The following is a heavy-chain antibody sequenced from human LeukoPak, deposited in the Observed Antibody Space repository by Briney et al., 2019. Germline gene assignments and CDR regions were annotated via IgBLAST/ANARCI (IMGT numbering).Heavy chain of an antibody. D-gene: IGHD2-21*02. CDR3: ARGVVVTANFDY. V-gene: IGHV4-59*12. Sequence: SETLSLTCTVSGGSISSYYWSWIRQPPGKGLEWIGYIYYSGSTNYNPSLKSRVTISVDRSKNQFSLKLSSVTAADTAVYYCARGVVVTANFDYWGQGTLVTVSS. CDR2: IYYSGST. J-gene: IGHJ4*02. CDR1: GGSISSYY.